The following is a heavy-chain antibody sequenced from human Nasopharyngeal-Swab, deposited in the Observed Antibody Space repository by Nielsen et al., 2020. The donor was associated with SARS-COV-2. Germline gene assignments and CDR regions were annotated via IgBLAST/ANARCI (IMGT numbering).Heavy chain of an antibody. CDR1: GFTFSSYS. CDR3: ARDVNWNDGAYYFDY. V-gene: IGHV3-21*01. J-gene: IGHJ4*02. D-gene: IGHD1-1*01. Sequence: GESLKISCAASGFTFSSYSMNWVRQAPGKGLEWVSSISSSSSYIYYADSVKGRFTISRDKAKNSLYLQMNSLRAEDTAVYYCARDVNWNDGAYYFDYWGQGTLVTVSS. CDR2: ISSSSSYI.